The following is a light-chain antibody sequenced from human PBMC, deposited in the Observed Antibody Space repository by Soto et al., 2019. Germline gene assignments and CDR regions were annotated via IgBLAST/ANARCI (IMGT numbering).Light chain of an antibody. V-gene: IGLV2-14*03. CDR3: ASYVSSSDVFV. CDR2: DVT. CDR1: SSDIGSYNY. J-gene: IGLJ1*01. Sequence: QSALTQPASMSGSPGQSITISCTGSSSDIGSYNYVSWYQHHPGKAPKLLIYDVTTRPSRISNRFSGSKSGHTASLTISGLQAEDGADYYCASYVSSSDVFVFGPGTKLTVL.